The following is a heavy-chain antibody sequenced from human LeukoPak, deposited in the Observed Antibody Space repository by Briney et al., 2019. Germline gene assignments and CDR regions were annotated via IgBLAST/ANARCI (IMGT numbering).Heavy chain of an antibody. CDR1: GGTFSSYA. CDR3: ARDGGYAYDSSGYYLG. V-gene: IGHV1-69*05. J-gene: IGHJ4*02. D-gene: IGHD3-22*01. CDR2: IIPIFGTA. Sequence: SVKVSCKASGGTFSSYAISWVRQAPGQGLEWMGGIIPIFGTADYAKKFQGRVTITTDESTSTAYMELSSLRSEDTAVYYCARDGGYAYDSSGYYLGWGQGTLVTVSS.